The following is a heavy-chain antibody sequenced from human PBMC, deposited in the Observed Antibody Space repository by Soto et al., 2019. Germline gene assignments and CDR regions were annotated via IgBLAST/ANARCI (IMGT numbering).Heavy chain of an antibody. Sequence: GGSLRLSCAASGFTLSRYGIHWVRQAPGKGLEWVAVIWHDGRDLSYVDSVKGRFTVSRDNSRNTVYLQMNSLRAEDTAVYYCARDQPYGSSGVHAFDIWGQGTMVTVSS. CDR3: ARDQPYGSSGVHAFDI. D-gene: IGHD3-22*01. CDR1: GFTLSRYG. CDR2: IWHDGRDL. J-gene: IGHJ3*02. V-gene: IGHV3-33*01.